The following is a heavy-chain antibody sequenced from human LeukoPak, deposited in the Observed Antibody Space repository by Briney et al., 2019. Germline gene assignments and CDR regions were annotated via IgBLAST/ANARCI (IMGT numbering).Heavy chain of an antibody. J-gene: IGHJ4*02. CDR2: ISGSGGST. CDR3: AKEFSKDYGGGVFY. V-gene: IGHV3-23*01. D-gene: IGHD4-23*01. CDR1: GFTFSSYG. Sequence: PGRSLRLSCAASGFTFSSYGMHWVRQAPGKGLEWVSAISGSGGSTYYADSVKGRFTISRDNSKNTLYLQMNSLRAEDTAVYYCAKEFSKDYGGGVFYWGQGTLVTVSS.